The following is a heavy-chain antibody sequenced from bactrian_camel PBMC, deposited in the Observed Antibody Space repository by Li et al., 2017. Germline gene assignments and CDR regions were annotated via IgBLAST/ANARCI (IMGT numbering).Heavy chain of an antibody. CDR3: ATGGGRTPVDKDTLVT. D-gene: IGHD2*01. J-gene: IGHJ6*01. Sequence: VQLVESGGGLVQPGGSLRLSCATSGFTCDVTHMFWVRQAPGKGFEWVSAITRTDATTYYANSVKGRFTVSRDDVKNTVYLQMNGLKPEDTAVYYCATGGGRTPVDKDTLVTGARGPRSPSP. CDR1: GFTCDVTH. V-gene: IGHV3S40*01. CDR2: ITRTDATT.